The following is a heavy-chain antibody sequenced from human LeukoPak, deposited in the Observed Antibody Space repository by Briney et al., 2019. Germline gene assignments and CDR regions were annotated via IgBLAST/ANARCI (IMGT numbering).Heavy chain of an antibody. D-gene: IGHD3-16*01. CDR3: ARDIRSVYFDY. J-gene: IGHJ4*02. CDR1: GFTFSNYG. CDR2: IWYDGSNQ. Sequence: PGGSLRLSCAASGFTFSNYGMHWVRRAPGKGLEWVAVIWYDGSNQFYADSVKGRFTISRDNGKNTLYLQMSSLRAEDTAVYYCARDIRSVYFDYWGQGTLVTVSS. V-gene: IGHV3-33*01.